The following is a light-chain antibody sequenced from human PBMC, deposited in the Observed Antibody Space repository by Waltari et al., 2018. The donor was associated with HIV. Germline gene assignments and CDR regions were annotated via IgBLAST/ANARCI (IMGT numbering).Light chain of an antibody. CDR3: CSFAGSYTWL. Sequence: QSALTQPRSVSGSPGQSVTISCTGTSSDVGGYNYVSWYQQLPGKAPKLMIYDLTERPSGVPDRFSFSKSGNTASLTISGLQAEDEADYYCCSFAGSYTWLFGGGTKLTVL. CDR2: DLT. CDR1: SSDVGGYNY. J-gene: IGLJ2*01. V-gene: IGLV2-11*01.